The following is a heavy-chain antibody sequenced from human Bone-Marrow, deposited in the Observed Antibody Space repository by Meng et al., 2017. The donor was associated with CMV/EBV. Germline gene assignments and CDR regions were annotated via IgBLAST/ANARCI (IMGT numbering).Heavy chain of an antibody. CDR1: GGSISSYY. CDR2: IYYSGST. D-gene: IGHD6-6*01. J-gene: IGHJ4*02. Sequence: SETLSLTCTVSGGSISSYYWSWIRQPPGKGLEWIGYIYYSGSTNYNPSLKSRVTISVDTSKNQFSLKLSSVTAADTAVYYCARHSLVWNYFDYWGQGTLVTVSS. CDR3: ARHSLVWNYFDY. V-gene: IGHV4-59*08.